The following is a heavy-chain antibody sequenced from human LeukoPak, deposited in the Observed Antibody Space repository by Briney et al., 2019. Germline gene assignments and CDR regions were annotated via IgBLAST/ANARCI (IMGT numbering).Heavy chain of an antibody. CDR2: INHSGST. CDR1: VGSFSGYY. CDR3: ATAYSGYDPGWKDYYYYAMDV. Sequence: SESLSLTCAVYVGSFSGYYWSWVRQPPGKGLEWGGEINHSGSTNYNPSLKSRVTLSVDTSKTQSSLTLSSVIAAETAVYYCATAYSGYDPGWKDYYYYAMDVWGQGTTVTVSS. J-gene: IGHJ6*02. V-gene: IGHV4-34*01. D-gene: IGHD5-12*01.